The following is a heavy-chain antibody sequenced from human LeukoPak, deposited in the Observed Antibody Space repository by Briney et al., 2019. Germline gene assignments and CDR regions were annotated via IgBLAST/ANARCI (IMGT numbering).Heavy chain of an antibody. CDR3: ASLSPSPSGIAYPEGN. Sequence: GASVKVSCKASGYTFTGYYMHWVRQAPGQGLEWMGWINPNSGGTNYAQKFQGRVTMTRDTSISTAYMELSRLRSEDTAVYYCASLSPSPSGIAYPEGNWGQGTLVTVSS. D-gene: IGHD6-13*01. CDR1: GYTFTGYY. CDR2: INPNSGGT. V-gene: IGHV1-2*02. J-gene: IGHJ4*02.